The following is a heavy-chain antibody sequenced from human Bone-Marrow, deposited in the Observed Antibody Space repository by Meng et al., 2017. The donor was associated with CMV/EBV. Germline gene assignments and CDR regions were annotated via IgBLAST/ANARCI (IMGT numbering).Heavy chain of an antibody. CDR3: ARDQGDILTGSPDYYYGMDV. V-gene: IGHV1-46*01. D-gene: IGHD3-9*01. CDR1: GYTFTSYY. CDR2: INPSGGST. Sequence: ASVKVSCKASGYTFTSYYMHWVRQAPGQGLEWMGIINPSGGSTSYAQKFQGRVTMTRNTSTSTVYMELSSLRSEDTAVYYCARDQGDILTGSPDYYYGMDVWGQGTTVTVSS. J-gene: IGHJ6*02.